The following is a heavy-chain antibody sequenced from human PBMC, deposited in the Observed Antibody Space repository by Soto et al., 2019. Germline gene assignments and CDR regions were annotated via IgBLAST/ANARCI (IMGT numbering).Heavy chain of an antibody. CDR3: ARDQPGYSYGYGLGY. V-gene: IGHV3-21*01. CDR1: GVTLSSYS. J-gene: IGHJ4*02. Sequence: GGSLRHSSADSGVTLSSYSMNLVRQAPGKGLEWVSSISSSSSYIYYADSVKGRFTISRDNAKNSLYLQMNSLRAEDTAVYYCARDQPGYSYGYGLGYWGQGT. D-gene: IGHD5-18*01. CDR2: ISSSSSYI.